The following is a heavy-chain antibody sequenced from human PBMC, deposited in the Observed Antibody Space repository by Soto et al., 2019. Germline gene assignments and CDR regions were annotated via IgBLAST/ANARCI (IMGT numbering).Heavy chain of an antibody. CDR1: GFTFSSYA. D-gene: IGHD3-22*01. CDR2: ISYDGSNK. CDR3: ARDWGRYDSSGYSSDPFDY. Sequence: GGSLRLSCATSGFTFSSYAMHWVRHAPGKGLEWVAVISYDGSNKFYADSVKGRFTISRDNSKNTLYLQMNSLRAEDAAVYYCARDWGRYDSSGYSSDPFDYWGQGTLVTVS. J-gene: IGHJ4*02. V-gene: IGHV3-30-3*01.